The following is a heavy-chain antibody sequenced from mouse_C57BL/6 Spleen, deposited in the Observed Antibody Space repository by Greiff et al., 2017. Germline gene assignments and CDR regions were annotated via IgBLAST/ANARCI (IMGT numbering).Heavy chain of an antibody. V-gene: IGHV3-6*01. D-gene: IGHD1-1*01. Sequence: EVKLQESGPGLVKPSQSLSLTCSVTGYSITSGYYWNWIRQFPGNKLEWMGYISYDGSNNYNPSLKNRISITRDTSKNQFFLKLKSVTTEDTATDYCAREGAITTVVDGYFDVWGTGTTVTVSS. J-gene: IGHJ1*03. CDR3: AREGAITTVVDGYFDV. CDR2: ISYDGSN. CDR1: GYSITSGYY.